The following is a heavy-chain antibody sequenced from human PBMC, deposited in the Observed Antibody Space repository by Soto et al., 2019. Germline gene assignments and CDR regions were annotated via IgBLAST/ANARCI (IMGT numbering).Heavy chain of an antibody. D-gene: IGHD6-6*01. V-gene: IGHV3-23*01. CDR1: GFTFSSYA. J-gene: IGHJ4*02. CDR3: AKVWQLAREEYYFDY. Sequence: GVLRLSCAASGFTFSSYAMSWVRQAPGKGLEWVSAISGSGGSTYYADSVKGRFTISRDNSKNTLYLQMNSLRAEDTAVYYCAKVWQLAREEYYFDYWGQGTLVTVSS. CDR2: ISGSGGST.